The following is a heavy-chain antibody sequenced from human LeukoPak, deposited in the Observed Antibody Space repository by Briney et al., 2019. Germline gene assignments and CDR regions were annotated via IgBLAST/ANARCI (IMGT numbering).Heavy chain of an antibody. D-gene: IGHD3-16*02. CDR1: GFTFNSFA. J-gene: IGHJ4*02. V-gene: IGHV3-23*01. Sequence: GGSLRLSCAASGFTFNSFAMNWVRQAPGKGLEWVSSISGSDGTSHYADFVKGRFTISRDNSKSTLYLQMNSLRAEDTAAYYCAKSLGVGGYTRYKGFDQWGQGTLVVVSS. CDR3: AKSLGVGGYTRYKGFDQ. CDR2: ISGSDGTS.